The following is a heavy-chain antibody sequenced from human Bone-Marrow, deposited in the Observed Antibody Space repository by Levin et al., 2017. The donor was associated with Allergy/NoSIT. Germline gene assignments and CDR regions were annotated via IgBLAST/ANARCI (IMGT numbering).Heavy chain of an antibody. CDR1: GFSFDGAW. V-gene: IGHV3-15*07. Sequence: GGSLRLSCAASGFSFDGAWMTWVRQAPGRGLEWVGRIKSNIDAGTEDYAAPVKGRFFISRDDSKNMLYLQMNSLKTEDTAVYYCATDAKSRINEFWSGYPRYGVDVWGQGTAVTVS. D-gene: IGHD3-3*01. CDR2: IKSNIDAGTE. J-gene: IGHJ6*02. CDR3: ATDAKSRINEFWSGYPRYGVDV.